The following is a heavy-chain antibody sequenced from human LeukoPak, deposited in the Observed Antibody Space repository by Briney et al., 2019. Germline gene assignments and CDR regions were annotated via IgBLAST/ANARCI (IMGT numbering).Heavy chain of an antibody. CDR1: GYTFNSYY. CDR2: ISPTGDST. Sequence: GASVKVSCKASGYTFNSYYMHWVRQAPGQGLEWVGLISPTGDSTNYAQTFRGRVTMTRDTSTNTVYMDLSSLRSEDTAVYYCAREASGGHFDYWGQGTLVIVSS. J-gene: IGHJ4*02. CDR3: AREASGGHFDY. D-gene: IGHD4-23*01. V-gene: IGHV1-46*02.